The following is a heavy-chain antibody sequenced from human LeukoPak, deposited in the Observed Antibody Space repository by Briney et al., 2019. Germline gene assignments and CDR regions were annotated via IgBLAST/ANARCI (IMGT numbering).Heavy chain of an antibody. CDR1: GFTFSSYA. Sequence: GGSLRLSCAASGFTFSSYAMHWVRQAPGKGLEWVAVISYDGSNKYYADSVKGRFTISRDNSKNTLYLQMNSLRAEDTAVYYCARDQAMGPDRYYYYGMDVWGQGTTVTVSS. D-gene: IGHD5-18*01. CDR2: ISYDGSNK. J-gene: IGHJ6*02. CDR3: ARDQAMGPDRYYYYGMDV. V-gene: IGHV3-30-3*01.